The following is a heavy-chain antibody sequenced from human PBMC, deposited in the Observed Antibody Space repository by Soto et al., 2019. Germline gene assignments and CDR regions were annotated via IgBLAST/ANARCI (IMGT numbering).Heavy chain of an antibody. CDR1: GYIFSDHA. CDR2: ISADGTRE. Sequence: QVQLVESGGGVVQPGGSLRLSCAASGYIFSDHAMHWFRQPPGKGLEWVTVISADGTREFYAESVKGRFVISRDNLKNTVSLQMNTVRDEDTAFYYCATDVGVRGGVGTPGHWGQGTLVTVSS. CDR3: ATDVGVRGGVGTPGH. J-gene: IGHJ4*01. V-gene: IGHV3-30-3*02. D-gene: IGHD2-8*02.